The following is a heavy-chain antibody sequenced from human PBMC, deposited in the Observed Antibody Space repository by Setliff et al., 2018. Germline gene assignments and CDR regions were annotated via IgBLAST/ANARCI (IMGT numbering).Heavy chain of an antibody. CDR1: VGSISSGGYY. D-gene: IGHD5-18*01. CDR3: ARVPRFTDTRDAFDI. Sequence: TLSLTCTVSVGSISSGGYYWSWIRQHPGKGLEWIGYIYYSGNTYYNPSLKSRVTISVDTSKNQFSLKLSSVTAADTAVYYCARVPRFTDTRDAFDIWGQGTMVTV. CDR2: IYYSGNT. V-gene: IGHV4-31*03. J-gene: IGHJ3*02.